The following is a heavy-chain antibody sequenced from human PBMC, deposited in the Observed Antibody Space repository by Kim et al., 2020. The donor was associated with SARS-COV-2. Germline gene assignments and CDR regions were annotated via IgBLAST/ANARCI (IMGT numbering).Heavy chain of an antibody. CDR3: AKVVRSGWNYFDY. CDR1: GFTFSSYA. CDR2: ISGSGGST. V-gene: IGHV3-23*01. Sequence: GGSLRLSCAASGFTFSSYAMSWVRQAPGQGLEWVSVISGSGGSTYYADSVKGRFTISRDSSKHTLYLQMNSLRAEDTAVYYCAKVVRSGWNYFDYWGQGTLVTVSS. J-gene: IGHJ4*02. D-gene: IGHD6-19*01.